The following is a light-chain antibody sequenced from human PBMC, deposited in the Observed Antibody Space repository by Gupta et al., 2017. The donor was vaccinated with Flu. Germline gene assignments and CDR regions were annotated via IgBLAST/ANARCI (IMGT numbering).Light chain of an antibody. J-gene: IGKJ2*01. CDR2: DAS. V-gene: IGKV3-11*01. Sequence: EIVLTQSPATLSLSPGEGATLSCRASQSVSSYLAWYQQKPGQAPRLLIYDASNRATGIPARFSGSGSGTDFTLTISSLEPEDFALYYCQQRGNCPYTFGQGTKLEIK. CDR3: QQRGNCPYT. CDR1: QSVSSY.